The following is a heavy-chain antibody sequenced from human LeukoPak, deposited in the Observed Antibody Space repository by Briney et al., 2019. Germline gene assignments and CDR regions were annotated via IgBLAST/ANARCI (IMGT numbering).Heavy chain of an antibody. CDR1: GFTFSSYW. V-gene: IGHV3-7*01. J-gene: IGHJ4*02. CDR2: IEQDESEK. CDR3: ARVEDYDILTGFDY. D-gene: IGHD3-9*01. Sequence: PGGSLRLSCAVSGFTFSSYWMSWVRQAPGKGLEWVANIEQDESEKYYVGSVKGRFTISRDNAKNSLYLQMNSLRAEDTAVYYCARVEDYDILTGFDYWGQGTLVTVSS.